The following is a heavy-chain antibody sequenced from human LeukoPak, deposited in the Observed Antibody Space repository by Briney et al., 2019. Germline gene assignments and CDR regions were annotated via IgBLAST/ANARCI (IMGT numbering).Heavy chain of an antibody. D-gene: IGHD3-3*01. V-gene: IGHV4-30-2*01. CDR2: IYHSGST. CDR3: ARVNDFWSGPYFDY. CDR1: GGSISSGGYS. J-gene: IGHJ4*02. Sequence: SETLSLTCAVSGGSISSGGYSWSWIRQPPGQGLEWIGYIYHSGSTYYNPSLKSRVTISVDRSKNQFSLKLSSVTAADTAVYYCARVNDFWSGPYFDYWGQGTLVTVSS.